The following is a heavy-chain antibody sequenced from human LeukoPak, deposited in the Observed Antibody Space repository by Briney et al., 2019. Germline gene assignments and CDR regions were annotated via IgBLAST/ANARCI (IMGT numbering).Heavy chain of an antibody. Sequence: SVKVSCKASGYTFTSYGISWVRQAPGQGLEWMGRIIPILGIANYAQKFQGRVTITADKSTSTAYMELSSLRSEDTAVYYCARRYYYDSSGYPTDDAFDIWGQGTMVTVSS. CDR3: ARRYYYDSSGYPTDDAFDI. CDR1: GYTFTSYG. D-gene: IGHD3-22*01. V-gene: IGHV1-69*04. CDR2: IIPILGIA. J-gene: IGHJ3*02.